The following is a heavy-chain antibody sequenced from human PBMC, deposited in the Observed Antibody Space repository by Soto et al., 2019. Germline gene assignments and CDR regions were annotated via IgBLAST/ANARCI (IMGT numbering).Heavy chain of an antibody. V-gene: IGHV3-7*03. CDR1: GFTFSTYW. CDR3: SRSLDA. CDR2: INGDGSEK. J-gene: IGHJ5*02. Sequence: GGSLRLSCAASGFTFSTYWMDWVRQTPGKGLEWVANINGDGSEKNYVDSVKGRFTISRDNAKHSLYLQMNSLTAEDSALYYCSRSLDAWGQGTLVTVSS.